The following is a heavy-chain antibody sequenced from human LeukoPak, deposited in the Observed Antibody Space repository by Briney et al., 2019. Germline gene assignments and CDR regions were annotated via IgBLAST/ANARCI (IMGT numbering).Heavy chain of an antibody. D-gene: IGHD2-2*01. V-gene: IGHV3-48*01. CDR1: GLTFSSNA. J-gene: IGHJ4*02. CDR3: ARAIHIVVVPAAVEN. Sequence: PGGSLRLSCTASGLTFSSNAMHWVRQAPGKGLEWVSYISSSGSSIDYADSVKGRFTISRDNSKNTLYLQMNSLRAEDTAVYYCARAIHIVVVPAAVENWGQGTLVTVSS. CDR2: ISSSGSSI.